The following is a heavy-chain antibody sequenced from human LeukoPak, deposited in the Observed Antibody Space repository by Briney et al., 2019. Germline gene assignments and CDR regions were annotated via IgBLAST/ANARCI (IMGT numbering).Heavy chain of an antibody. V-gene: IGHV4-4*02. J-gene: IGHJ1*01. Sequence: SETLSLTCAVSGGSISSSNWWSWVRQPPGKGLEWIGEIYHSGSTNYNPSLKSRVTISVDKSKNQFSLKLSPVTATDTAVYYCATGGYSSGWHGFQHWGQGTLVTVSS. CDR2: IYHSGST. CDR1: GGSISSSNW. CDR3: ATGGYSSGWHGFQH. D-gene: IGHD6-19*01.